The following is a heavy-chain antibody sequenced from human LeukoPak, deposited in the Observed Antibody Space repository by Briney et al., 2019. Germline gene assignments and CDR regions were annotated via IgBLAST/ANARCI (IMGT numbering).Heavy chain of an antibody. Sequence: PSETLSLTCTVSGGSISSYYWSWIRQPPGKGLEWIGYIYYSGSTNYNSSLKSRVTISVDTSKNQFSLKLSSVTAADTAVYYCARDHLIDYYYYYGMDVWGQGTTVTVSS. V-gene: IGHV4-59*12. D-gene: IGHD2/OR15-2a*01. J-gene: IGHJ6*02. CDR2: IYYSGST. CDR3: ARDHLIDYYYYYGMDV. CDR1: GGSISSYY.